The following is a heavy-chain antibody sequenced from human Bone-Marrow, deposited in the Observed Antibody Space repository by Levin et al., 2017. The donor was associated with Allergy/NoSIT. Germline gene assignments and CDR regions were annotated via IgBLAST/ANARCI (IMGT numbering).Heavy chain of an antibody. CDR3: AKPAFGVARGDAFDI. Sequence: SGGSLRLSCAASGFTFSSYGMHWVRQAPGKGLEWVAVISYDGSNKYYADSVKGRFTISRDNSKNTLYLQMNSLRAEDTAVYYCAKPAFGVARGDAFDIWGQGTMVTVSS. V-gene: IGHV3-30*18. CDR1: GFTFSSYG. J-gene: IGHJ3*02. CDR2: ISYDGSNK. D-gene: IGHD3-3*01.